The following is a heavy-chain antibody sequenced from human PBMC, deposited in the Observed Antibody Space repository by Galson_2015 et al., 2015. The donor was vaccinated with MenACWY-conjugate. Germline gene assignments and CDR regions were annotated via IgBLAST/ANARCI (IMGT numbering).Heavy chain of an antibody. J-gene: IGHJ4*02. D-gene: IGHD3-3*02. CDR2: IYWDDDK. CDR1: GFSLSTSGVG. V-gene: IGHV2-5*02. Sequence: PALVKPTQTLTLTCTFSGFSLSTSGVGVGWIRQPPGKALEWLALIYWDDDKRYSPSLKSRLTITKDTSKNQVVLTMTNMDPVDTATYYCAHNSVAIFGTGFDYWGQGTLVTVSS. CDR3: AHNSVAIFGTGFDY.